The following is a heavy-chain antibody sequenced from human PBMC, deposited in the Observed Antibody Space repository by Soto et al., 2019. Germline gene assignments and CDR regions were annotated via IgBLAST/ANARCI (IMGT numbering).Heavy chain of an antibody. V-gene: IGHV1-69*12. Sequence: QVQLVQSGAEVKKPGSSVKVSCKASGGTFSSYAISWVRQAPGQGLEWMGGIIPIFGTADYAQKFQGRVPITADEATSTAYMELRSLTSEATLVYYCAHRCPGTSCTISFFIGMDAWGPGTTVTVSS. D-gene: IGHD2-2*01. CDR3: AHRCPGTSCTISFFIGMDA. J-gene: IGHJ6*02. CDR2: IIPIFGTA. CDR1: GGTFSSYA.